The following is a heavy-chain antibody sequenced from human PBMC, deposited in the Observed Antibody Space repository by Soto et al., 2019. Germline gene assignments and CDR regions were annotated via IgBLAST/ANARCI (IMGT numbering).Heavy chain of an antibody. CDR3: ARLYCSSSTCDSWFDP. D-gene: IGHD2-2*01. CDR1: GYTFTTFW. J-gene: IGHJ5*02. Sequence: GESLKISCTGFGYTFTTFWISWVRQMPGRGLEWMGRIDPRDSYTNYSPSFQGHVTISVDKSISTAYLQWGSLKASDTAMYYCARLYCSSSTCDSWFDPWGQGTLVTVPQ. CDR2: IDPRDSYT. V-gene: IGHV5-10-1*01.